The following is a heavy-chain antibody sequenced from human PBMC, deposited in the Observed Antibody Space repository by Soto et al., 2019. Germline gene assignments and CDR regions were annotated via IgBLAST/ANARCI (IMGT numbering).Heavy chain of an antibody. CDR3: AKSQVYNVPRSYYYGMDV. J-gene: IGHJ6*02. D-gene: IGHD1-20*01. CDR2: ISYDGSNK. CDR1: GFIFSSYG. V-gene: IGHV3-30*18. Sequence: QVQLVESGGGVVQPGRSLRLSCAASGFIFSSYGMHWVRQAPGKGLAWVAVISYDGSNKYYADSVKGRFPISRDNSKNTRYMQMKSLRGEATAVYYCAKSQVYNVPRSYYYGMDVWGQGTTVTVSS.